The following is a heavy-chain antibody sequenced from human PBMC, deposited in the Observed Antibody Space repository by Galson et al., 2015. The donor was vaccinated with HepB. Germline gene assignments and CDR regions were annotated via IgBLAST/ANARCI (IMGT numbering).Heavy chain of an antibody. V-gene: IGHV4-59*01. J-gene: IGHJ3*02. CDR2: IYYSGST. CDR1: GGSISSYY. Sequence: ETLSLTCTVSGGSISSYYWSWIRQPPGKGLEWIGYIYYSGSTNYNPSLKSRVTISVDTSKNQFSLKLSSVTAADTAVYYCARSDWAGQAPHAFDIWGQGTMVTVSS. CDR3: ARSDWAGQAPHAFDI. D-gene: IGHD1-14*01.